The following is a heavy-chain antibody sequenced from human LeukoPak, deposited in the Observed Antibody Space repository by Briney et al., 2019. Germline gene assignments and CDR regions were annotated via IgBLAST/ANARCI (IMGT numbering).Heavy chain of an antibody. D-gene: IGHD3-16*01. CDR2: INHSGST. V-gene: IGHV4-34*01. CDR1: GGSFSGYY. Sequence: PSETLSLTCAVYGGSFSGYYWSWIRQPPGKGLEWIGEINHSGSTNYNPSLKSRVTISVDTSKNQFSLKLSSVTAADTAVYYCARRRGNYYYYMDVWGKGTTVTVSS. J-gene: IGHJ6*03. CDR3: ARRRGNYYYYMDV.